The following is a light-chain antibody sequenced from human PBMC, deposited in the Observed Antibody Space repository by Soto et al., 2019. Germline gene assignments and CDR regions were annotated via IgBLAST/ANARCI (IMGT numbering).Light chain of an antibody. CDR1: QSVSSN. V-gene: IGKV3-20*01. J-gene: IGKJ5*01. CDR2: GAS. Sequence: EIVLTQSPATLSLSPGERATLSCRASQSVSSNLAWYQQKPGQAPRLLIYGASSRATGIPDRFSGSGSGTDFTLTISRLEPEDFAVYYCQHYGISPPITFGQGTRREIK. CDR3: QHYGISPPIT.